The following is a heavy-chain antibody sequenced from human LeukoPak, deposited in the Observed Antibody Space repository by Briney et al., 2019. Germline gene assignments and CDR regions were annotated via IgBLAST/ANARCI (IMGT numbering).Heavy chain of an antibody. V-gene: IGHV4-39*07. J-gene: IGHJ4*02. D-gene: IGHD5-12*01. CDR3: ARDQDSGYASGLFDY. CDR1: GGSISSSSYY. Sequence: SETLSLTCTVSGGSISSSSYYWGWIRQPPGKGLEWIGSICYSGSTYYNPSLKSRATISEDTSTNQFSLKLNSVTAADTAVYYCARDQDSGYASGLFDYWGQGTLVTVSS. CDR2: ICYSGST.